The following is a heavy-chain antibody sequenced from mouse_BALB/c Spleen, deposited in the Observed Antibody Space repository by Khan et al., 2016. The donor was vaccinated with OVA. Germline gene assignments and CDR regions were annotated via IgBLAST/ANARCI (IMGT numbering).Heavy chain of an antibody. Sequence: EVQLQESGPGLVKPSQSLSLTCTVTGYSITSDYAWNWIRQFPGNKLEWMAYITYSGSTGYNPSLKGRISITRDTSKNQFFLQLNSVTTEDTATYYCARDYGSSYLFFGYWGEGTTLTVSS. V-gene: IGHV3-2*02. D-gene: IGHD1-1*01. CDR3: ARDYGSSYLFFGY. CDR2: ITYSGST. CDR1: GYSITSDYA. J-gene: IGHJ2*01.